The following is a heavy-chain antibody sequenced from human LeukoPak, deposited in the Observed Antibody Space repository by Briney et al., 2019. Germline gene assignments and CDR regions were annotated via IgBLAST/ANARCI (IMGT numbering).Heavy chain of an antibody. J-gene: IGHJ6*03. CDR1: GYSISSGYY. CDR2: IYNSGST. D-gene: IGHD6-19*01. V-gene: IGHV4-38-2*02. Sequence: SETLSLTCTVSGYSISSGYYWGWIRQSPGKGLEWIGSIYNSGSTYYNPSLKSRVTISVDTSKNQFSLKLSSVTAADTAVYYCARERRGGWENLGGFRPKRYYYYMDVWGKGTTVTVSS. CDR3: ARERRGGWENLGGFRPKRYYYYMDV.